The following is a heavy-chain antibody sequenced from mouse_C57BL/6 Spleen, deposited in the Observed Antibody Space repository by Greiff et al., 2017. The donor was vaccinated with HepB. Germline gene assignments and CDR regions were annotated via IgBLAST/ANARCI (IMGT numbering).Heavy chain of an antibody. J-gene: IGHJ2*01. V-gene: IGHV1-50*01. CDR2: IDPSDSYT. D-gene: IGHD2-5*01. CDR1: GYTFTSYW. CDR3: ARSNSNYEGGDY. Sequence: VQLQQPGAELVKPGASVKLSCKASGYTFTSYWMQWVKQRPGQGLEWIGEIDPSDSYTNYNQKFKGKATLTVDTSSSTAYMQLSSLTSEDSAVYYCARSNSNYEGGDYWGQGTTLTVSS.